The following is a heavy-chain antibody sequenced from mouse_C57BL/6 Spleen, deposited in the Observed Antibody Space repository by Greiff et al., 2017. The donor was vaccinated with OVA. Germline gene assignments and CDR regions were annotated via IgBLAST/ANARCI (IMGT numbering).Heavy chain of an antibody. Sequence: DVQLVESGGGLVKPGGSLKLSCAASGFTFSDYGMHWVRQAPEKGLEWVAYISSGSSTIYYADTVKGRFTISSDNAKNTLFLQMTSLRSEDTAMYYCARLGLIWYFDVWGTGTTVTVSS. J-gene: IGHJ1*03. CDR1: GFTFSDYG. D-gene: IGHD4-1*01. CDR2: ISSGSSTI. CDR3: ARLGLIWYFDV. V-gene: IGHV5-17*01.